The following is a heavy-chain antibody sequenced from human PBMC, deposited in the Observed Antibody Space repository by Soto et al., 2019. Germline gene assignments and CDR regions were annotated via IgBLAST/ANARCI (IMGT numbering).Heavy chain of an antibody. CDR3: ATSINMVRGVIPDY. CDR2: IWYGGSNK. CDR1: VFTFSSCG. D-gene: IGHD3-10*01. Sequence: QVQLVESGGGVVQPGRSLRLSCAASVFTFSSCGRHWVRQAPGKGPEWVAVIWYGGSNKYYADSVKGRFTISRDNSKNTLYLQMNSLRAEDTAVYYCATSINMVRGVIPDYWGQGTLVTVSS. J-gene: IGHJ4*02. V-gene: IGHV3-33*01.